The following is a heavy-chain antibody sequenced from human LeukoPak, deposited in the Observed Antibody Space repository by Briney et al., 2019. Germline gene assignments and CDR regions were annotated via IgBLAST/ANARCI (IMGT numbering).Heavy chain of an antibody. CDR2: MNPNSGNT. V-gene: IGHV1-8*01. Sequence: GASVKVSCKASVYTFTSYDIKWVRQATGQGLEWMGWMNPNSGNTGYAQKFQGRVTMTRNTSISTAYMELSSLRSEDTAVYYCATDPGRRWELLGSWGQGTLVTVSS. CDR3: ATDPGRRWELLGS. D-gene: IGHD3-10*01. J-gene: IGHJ5*02. CDR1: VYTFTSYD.